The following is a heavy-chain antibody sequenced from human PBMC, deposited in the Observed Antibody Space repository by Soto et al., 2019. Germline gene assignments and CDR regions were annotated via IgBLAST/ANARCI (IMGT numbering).Heavy chain of an antibody. D-gene: IGHD3-22*01. J-gene: IGHJ5*02. CDR3: ARDPDDDRSGYCFDP. CDR2: ISSNSETM. Sequence: EVQLVESGGGLVQPGGSLRLSCAASGFTFSSYSMNWVRQAPGKGLEWVSNISSNSETMYYANSVKGRFTISRDNAKNSLYLQMNSLRDEDTAVYYGARDPDDDRSGYCFDPWGQGTLVTVCS. V-gene: IGHV3-48*02. CDR1: GFTFSSYS.